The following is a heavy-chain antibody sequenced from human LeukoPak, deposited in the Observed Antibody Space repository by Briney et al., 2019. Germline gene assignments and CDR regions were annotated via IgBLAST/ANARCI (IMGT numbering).Heavy chain of an antibody. Sequence: PGGSLRLSCTASGFTFNKYGLGWVRQAPGKGPEMVAYISGSGGYTKYADLVQGRFTISRDNSKNTLYLQMNSLRAEDTAVYYCARYNDYGDYVHAFDIWGQGTMVTVSS. V-gene: IGHV3-23*01. J-gene: IGHJ3*02. CDR2: ISGSGGYT. D-gene: IGHD4-17*01. CDR3: ARYNDYGDYVHAFDI. CDR1: GFTFNKYG.